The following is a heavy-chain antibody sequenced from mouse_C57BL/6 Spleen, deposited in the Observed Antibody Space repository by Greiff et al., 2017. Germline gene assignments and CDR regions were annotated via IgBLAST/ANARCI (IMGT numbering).Heavy chain of an antibody. J-gene: IGHJ1*03. CDR3: ARRGYFDV. CDR1: GYTFTSYD. V-gene: IGHV1-85*01. CDR2: IYPRDGST. Sequence: VKLVESGPELVKPGASVKLSCKASGYTFTSYDINWVKQRPGQGLEWIGWIYPRDGSTKYNEKFKGKATLTVDTSSSTAYMELHSLTSEDSAVYFCARRGYFDVWGTGTTVNVSS.